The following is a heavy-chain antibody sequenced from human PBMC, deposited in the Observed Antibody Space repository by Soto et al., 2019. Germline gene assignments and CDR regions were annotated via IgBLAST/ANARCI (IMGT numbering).Heavy chain of an antibody. CDR1: GYSITNGYY. V-gene: IGHV4-38-2*01. Sequence: SETLSLTCAVSGYSITNGYYWGWIRQPPGKGLEWIGSIYHSGNTYYNPSLKSRVTLSIDTSKNQFSLKLRSVTAADTAMYYCARVKLAGRGRFHDWGQGTLVTVS. J-gene: IGHJ4*02. CDR3: ARVKLAGRGRFHD. CDR2: IYHSGNT. D-gene: IGHD3-3*02.